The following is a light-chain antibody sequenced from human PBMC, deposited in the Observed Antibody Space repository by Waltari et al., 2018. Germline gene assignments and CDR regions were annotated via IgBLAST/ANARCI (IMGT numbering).Light chain of an antibody. CDR3: LQVPFT. J-gene: IGKJ3*01. Sequence: GVLTQSPLSLAVTLGQPASISCKSSQSLLYSNGNVYLDWYLQRPGQSPRRLIYQVSKRDSGVPDRFSGSGSDTGFTLRISRVEADDVGTYYCLQVPFTFGPGTKMEVK. V-gene: IGKV2-30*01. CDR1: QSLLYSNGNVY. CDR2: QVS.